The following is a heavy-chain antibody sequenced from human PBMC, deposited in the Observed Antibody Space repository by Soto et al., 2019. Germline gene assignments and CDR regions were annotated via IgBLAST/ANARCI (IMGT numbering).Heavy chain of an antibody. V-gene: IGHV1-69*12. Sequence: QVQLVQSGAEVKKPGSSVKVSCKASGGTFRSYVTSWVRQAPGQGLEWLGGIIPMYGTTYYAQTFQGRVTXXAXEYTSTAFMELSSLRSEDTAVYYCARIGTLDWIDDYWGQGTLVTVSS. D-gene: IGHD1-1*01. CDR1: GGTFRSYV. J-gene: IGHJ4*02. CDR2: IIPMYGTT. CDR3: ARIGTLDWIDDY.